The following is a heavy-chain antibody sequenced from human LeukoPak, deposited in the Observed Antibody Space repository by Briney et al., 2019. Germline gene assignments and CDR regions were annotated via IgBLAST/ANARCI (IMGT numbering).Heavy chain of an antibody. D-gene: IGHD2-2*01. J-gene: IGHJ5*02. CDR3: AKDFSTSCFECWFDP. CDR1: GCTFSSYW. V-gene: IGHV3-7*01. CDR2: IKQGGSEK. Sequence: GGSLTLSCAASGCTFSSYWMSWVRQAPGKGLEWVGNIKQGGSEKYYVDSVKGRFTISRDNAKNSLYLQMNSLRAEDTAVYYCAKDFSTSCFECWFDPWGQGTLVTVSS.